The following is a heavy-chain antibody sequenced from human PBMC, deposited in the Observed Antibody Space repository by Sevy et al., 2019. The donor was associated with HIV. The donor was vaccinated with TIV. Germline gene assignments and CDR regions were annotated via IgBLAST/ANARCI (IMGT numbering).Heavy chain of an antibody. CDR3: ARLFRGDYGGFDY. CDR2: TFPGDSNT. J-gene: IGHJ4*02. V-gene: IGHV5-51*01. CDR1: RYSFTSYW. Sequence: GESLKISCKGTRYSFTSYWIGWVRQMPGKGLEWVGITFPGDSNTRYSLSFQGQVSISADKSISTAYLQWSSLKASDTAMYYCARLFRGDYGGFDYWGQGTLVTVSS. D-gene: IGHD3-16*01.